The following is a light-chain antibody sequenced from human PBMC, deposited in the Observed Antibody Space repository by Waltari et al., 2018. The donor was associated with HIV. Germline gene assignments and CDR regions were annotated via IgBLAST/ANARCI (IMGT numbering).Light chain of an antibody. Sequence: QSVLTQPPSVSGAPGQRVTISCTGSSSNIVASNDVHWYQQLPGTAPKLLIYRNTNRPSGVPDRFSGSKSGTSASLAITGLRAEDEADYFCQSFDNGLSGVFGGGTKLTVL. CDR1: SSNIVASND. CDR2: RNT. CDR3: QSFDNGLSGV. V-gene: IGLV1-40*01. J-gene: IGLJ2*01.